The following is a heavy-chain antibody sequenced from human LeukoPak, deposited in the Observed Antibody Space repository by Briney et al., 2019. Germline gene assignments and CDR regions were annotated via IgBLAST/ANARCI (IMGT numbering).Heavy chain of an antibody. CDR2: IIPIFGTA. Sequence: SVKVSCKASGGTFSSYAISWVRQAPGQGLEWMGGIIPIFGTANYAQKFQGRVTITADKSTSTAYMELSSLRSEDTAVYYCARGDLSGSYSHDAFDIWGQGTMVTVSS. CDR3: ARGDLSGSYSHDAFDI. J-gene: IGHJ3*02. V-gene: IGHV1-69*06. CDR1: GGTFSSYA. D-gene: IGHD1-26*01.